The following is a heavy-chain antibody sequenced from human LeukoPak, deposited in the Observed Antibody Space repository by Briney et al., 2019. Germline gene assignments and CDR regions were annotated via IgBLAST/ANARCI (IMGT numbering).Heavy chain of an antibody. J-gene: IGHJ4*02. D-gene: IGHD3-9*01. V-gene: IGHV3-21*01. CDR2: IDSSSGYI. Sequence: GGSLRLSCAASGFTFSSYSMNWVRQAPGKGLEWVSSIDSSSGYISYADSVKGRFTISRDNARNSLFLQMSSLRDDDTAVYYCARDSFDSGSSPSDFWGQGTLVTVSS. CDR3: ARDSFDSGSSPSDF. CDR1: GFTFSSYS.